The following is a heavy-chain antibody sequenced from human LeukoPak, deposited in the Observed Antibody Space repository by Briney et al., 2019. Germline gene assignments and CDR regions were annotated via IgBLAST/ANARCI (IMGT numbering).Heavy chain of an antibody. V-gene: IGHV4-4*02. J-gene: IGHJ4*02. D-gene: IGHD1-26*01. CDR1: GGSISSRNW. CDR2: IFHSGNT. Sequence: SETLSLTCVVSGGSISSRNWWSWVRQPPGKGLEWIGEIFHSGNTNYNPSLMSRVTISVDKSKNQFSLRLSSVTAADTAVYYCARSGLSHRGPPSDYWGQGTLVTVSS. CDR3: ARSGLSHRGPPSDY.